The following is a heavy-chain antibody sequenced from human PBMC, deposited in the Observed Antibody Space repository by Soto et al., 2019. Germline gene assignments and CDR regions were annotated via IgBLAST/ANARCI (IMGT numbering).Heavy chain of an antibody. D-gene: IGHD4-17*01. CDR3: ARVKDFGDLFDS. J-gene: IGHJ4*02. CDR1: GDSISRNSYY. V-gene: IGHV4-39*01. CDR2: IYHTGRT. Sequence: SETLSLTCTVSGDSISRNSYYWGWVRQPPGKGLEWIGSIYHTGRTNHNPSLRSRVTISVDTSENQFSLRLTSVTAVDTAVYYCARVKDFGDLFDSWGQGTLVTVSS.